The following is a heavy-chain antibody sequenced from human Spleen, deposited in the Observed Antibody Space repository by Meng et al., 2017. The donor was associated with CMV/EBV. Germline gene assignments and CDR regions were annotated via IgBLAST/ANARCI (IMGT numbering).Heavy chain of an antibody. J-gene: IGHJ6*02. Sequence: GGSLRLSCAASGFTFSSYGMHWVRQAPGKGLGWVAVIWYDGSNKYYADSVKGRFTISRDNAKNSLYLQMNSLRAEDTAVYYCARIGLWYGMGNGMDVWGQGTTVTVSS. CDR2: IWYDGSNK. CDR1: GFTFSSYG. D-gene: IGHD5-18*01. CDR3: ARIGLWYGMGNGMDV. V-gene: IGHV3-33*01.